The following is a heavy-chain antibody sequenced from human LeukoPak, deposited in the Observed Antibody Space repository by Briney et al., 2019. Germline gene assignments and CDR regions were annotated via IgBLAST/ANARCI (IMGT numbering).Heavy chain of an antibody. CDR1: GYSFINYW. V-gene: IGHV5-51*01. J-gene: IGHJ3*02. Sequence: GESLKISCKGSGYSFINYWIGWVRQMPGKGLEWMGITYPGDSDTRYSPSFQGQVTISADKSISTAYLQWSSLTASDTAIYYCARLLDYYDSSGSLLGAFDIWGQGTMVTVSS. D-gene: IGHD3-22*01. CDR3: ARLLDYYDSSGSLLGAFDI. CDR2: TYPGDSDT.